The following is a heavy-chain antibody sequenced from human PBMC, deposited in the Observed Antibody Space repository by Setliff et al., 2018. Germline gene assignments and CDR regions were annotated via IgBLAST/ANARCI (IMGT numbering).Heavy chain of an antibody. V-gene: IGHV4-39*02. Sequence: PSETLSLTCTVSGGSISSSSYYWGWIRQPPGKGLEWIGSIYYSGSAFYNPSLKSRVTISVDTSKNLFSLNLASVTAADTAVYYCAREQWLDPPGYYYMDVWAKGTTVTVSS. CDR3: AREQWLDPPGYYYMDV. J-gene: IGHJ6*03. CDR1: GGSISSSSYY. CDR2: IYYSGSA. D-gene: IGHD6-19*01.